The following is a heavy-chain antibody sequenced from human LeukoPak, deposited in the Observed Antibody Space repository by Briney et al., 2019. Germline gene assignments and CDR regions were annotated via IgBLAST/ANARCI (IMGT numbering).Heavy chain of an antibody. J-gene: IGHJ5*02. V-gene: IGHV3-23*01. CDR2: ISGSGGST. CDR1: GFTFSSYA. CDR3: AKGGDYDFWSGSNWFDP. D-gene: IGHD3-3*01. Sequence: QSGGSLRLSCAASGFTFSSYAMSWVRQAPGKGLEWVSAISGSGGSTYYADSVKGRFTISRDNSKNTLYLQMNSLRAEDTAVYYCAKGGDYDFWSGSNWFDPWGQGTLVTVSS.